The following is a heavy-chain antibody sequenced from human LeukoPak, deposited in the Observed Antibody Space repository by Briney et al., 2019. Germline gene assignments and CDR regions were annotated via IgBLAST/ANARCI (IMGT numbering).Heavy chain of an antibody. CDR2: IYTSGST. CDR3: AIRGAAAGTDFDY. D-gene: IGHD6-13*01. CDR1: GGSISSGSYY. V-gene: IGHV4-61*02. J-gene: IGHJ4*02. Sequence: SQTLSLTCTVSGGSISSGSYYWSWIRQPAGKGLEWIGRIYTSGSTNYNPSLKSRVTISVDTSKNQFSLKLSSVTAADTAVYYCAIRGAAAGTDFDYWGQGTLVTVSS.